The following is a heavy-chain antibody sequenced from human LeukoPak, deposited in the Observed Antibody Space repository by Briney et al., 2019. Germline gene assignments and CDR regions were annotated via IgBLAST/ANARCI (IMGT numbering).Heavy chain of an antibody. V-gene: IGHV3-30*18. J-gene: IGHJ4*02. Sequence: GGSLRLSCAASGFIFSNHGMHWVRQAPGKGLEWVALISNDGSNIYYADSVKGRFTISRDNSKNTLYLQMNSLRAEDTAVYYCAKELRGGSIWRYYFDYWGQGTQVTVSS. CDR2: ISNDGSNI. CDR3: AKELRGGSIWRYYFDY. D-gene: IGHD6-13*01. CDR1: GFIFSNHG.